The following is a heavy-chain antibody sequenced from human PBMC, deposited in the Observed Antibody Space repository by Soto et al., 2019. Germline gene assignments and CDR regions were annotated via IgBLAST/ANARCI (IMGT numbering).Heavy chain of an antibody. CDR3: ARALYSSSSPNWFDP. V-gene: IGHV1-69*06. CDR1: AGTFSSYA. CDR2: IIPIFGTA. J-gene: IGHJ5*02. Sequence: QVQLVQSGAEVKKPGSSVKVSCKASAGTFSSYAISWVRQAPGQGLEWMGGIIPIFGTANYAQKFQGRVTITADKSTSTAYMEVSSLRSEDTAVYYCARALYSSSSPNWFDPWGQGTLVTVSS. D-gene: IGHD6-6*01.